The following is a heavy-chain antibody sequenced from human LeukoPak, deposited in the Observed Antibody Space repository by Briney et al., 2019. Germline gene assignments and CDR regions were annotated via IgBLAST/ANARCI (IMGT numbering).Heavy chain of an antibody. CDR3: ARIGGSYIYYYYMDV. CDR2: IYYSGST. Sequence: SETLSLTCTVSGGSISSYYWSWIRQPPGKGLEWIGYIYYSGSTNYNPSLKSRVTISVDTSKNQFSLKLSSVTAADTAVYYCARIGGSYIYYYYMDVWGKGTTVTISS. V-gene: IGHV4-59*01. J-gene: IGHJ6*03. D-gene: IGHD1-26*01. CDR1: GGSISSYY.